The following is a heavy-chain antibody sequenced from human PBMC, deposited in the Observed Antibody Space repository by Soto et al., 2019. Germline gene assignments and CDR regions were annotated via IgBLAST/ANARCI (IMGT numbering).Heavy chain of an antibody. D-gene: IGHD4-4*01. J-gene: IGHJ5*02. V-gene: IGHV3-30-3*01. Sequence: PGGSLTLSCAASGFTFSSYAMHWVRQAPGKGLEWVAVISYDGSNKYYADSVKGRFTISRDNSKNTLYLQMNSLRAEDTAVYYCARDPLSRDYSNYPRFNWFDPWGQGTLVTVSS. CDR1: GFTFSSYA. CDR3: ARDPLSRDYSNYPRFNWFDP. CDR2: ISYDGSNK.